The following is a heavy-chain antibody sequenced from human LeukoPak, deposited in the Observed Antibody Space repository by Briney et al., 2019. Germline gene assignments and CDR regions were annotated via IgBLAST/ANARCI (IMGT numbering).Heavy chain of an antibody. J-gene: IGHJ4*02. CDR2: INPTGGST. V-gene: IGHV1-46*01. D-gene: IGHD1-26*01. CDR3: ARDYSGSPAGY. CDR1: GYTFTSYY. Sequence: ASVKVSCKASGYTFTSYYMHWVRQAPGQGLEWMGLINPTGGSTGYAQRFQGRVTMTRDMSTSTDYMELSSLRSDDTAVYYCARDYSGSPAGYWGQGTLVTVSS.